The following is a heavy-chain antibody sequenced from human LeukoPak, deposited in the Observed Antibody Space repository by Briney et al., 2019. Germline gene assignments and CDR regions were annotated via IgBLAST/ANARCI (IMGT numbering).Heavy chain of an antibody. CDR3: ARAVVVARGLMAYFDY. V-gene: IGHV1-69*04. CDR2: IIPIPGMA. J-gene: IGHJ4*02. Sequence: SVKVSCKASGGTFSFYAINWVRQAPGQGLEWMGRIIPIPGMANYAQKFQGRVTTTADSSTSTAYMEVSSLRSEDTAVYYCARAVVVARGLMAYFDYWGQGTLVTVSS. D-gene: IGHD3-10*01. CDR1: GGTFSFYA.